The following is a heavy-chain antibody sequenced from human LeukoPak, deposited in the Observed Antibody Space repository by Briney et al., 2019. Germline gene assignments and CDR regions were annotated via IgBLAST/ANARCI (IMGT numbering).Heavy chain of an antibody. CDR3: AELGITMIGGV. CDR1: GFTFTGSA. J-gene: IGHJ6*04. V-gene: IGHV3-48*03. Sequence: GGSLRLSCAVSGFTFTGSAMHWVRQAPGKGLEWVSYISSSGSTIYYADSVKGRFTISRDTPKNSLYMQMDSLRAEDTPVSFCAELGITMIGGVWGKGTTVTISS. CDR2: ISSSGSTI. D-gene: IGHD3-10*02.